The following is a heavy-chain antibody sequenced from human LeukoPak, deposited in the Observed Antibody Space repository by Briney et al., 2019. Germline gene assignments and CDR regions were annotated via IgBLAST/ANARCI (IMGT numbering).Heavy chain of an antibody. CDR1: GGSISSSRYY. V-gene: IGHV4-39*01. CDR2: IYYSGST. Sequence: SETLSLTCTVSGGSISSSRYYWGWIRQPPGTGLEWIGSIYYSGSTYYNPSLKSRVTISVDTSKNQFSLKLSSVTAADTAVYYCARHDDGYDDYWGQGTLVTVSS. J-gene: IGHJ4*02. D-gene: IGHD5-24*01. CDR3: ARHDDGYDDY.